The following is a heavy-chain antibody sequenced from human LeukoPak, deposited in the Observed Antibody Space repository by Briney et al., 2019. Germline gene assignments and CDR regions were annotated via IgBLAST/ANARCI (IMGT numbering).Heavy chain of an antibody. V-gene: IGHV4-30-4*08. Sequence: PSETLPLTCTVSGGSISSGDYYWSWIRQPPGKGLEWIGYIYYSGSTYYNPSLKSRVTISVDTSKNQFSPKLSSVTAADTAAYYCARVVPFWSGLGDYYMDVWGKGTTVTVSS. CDR3: ARVVPFWSGLGDYYMDV. J-gene: IGHJ6*03. CDR1: GGSISSGDYY. D-gene: IGHD3-3*01. CDR2: IYYSGST.